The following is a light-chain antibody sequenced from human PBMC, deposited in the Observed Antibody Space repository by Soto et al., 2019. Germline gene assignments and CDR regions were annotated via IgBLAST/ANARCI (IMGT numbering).Light chain of an antibody. J-gene: IGKJ2*01. Sequence: DIQMTQSPSSLSASVGDRVTITCRASQSISSYLNWYQQKPGKAPKLLISAASSLQSGVPSRFSGSGSGTDFTLTISSLQPEDFATYHCQQSYSILYTFGQGTKLEIK. CDR2: AAS. V-gene: IGKV1-39*01. CDR3: QQSYSILYT. CDR1: QSISSY.